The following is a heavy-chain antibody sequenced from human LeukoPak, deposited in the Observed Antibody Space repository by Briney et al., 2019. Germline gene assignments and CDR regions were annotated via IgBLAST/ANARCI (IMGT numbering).Heavy chain of an antibody. V-gene: IGHV3-23*01. CDR1: GFTFRSYA. Sequence: PGGSLSLFCAVSGFTFRSYAMSWVRQPPGKGLEWVSAIRGSGGSTYYADSVKGRFTIYRDNSKHTLYLQMNSLRAEDTAVYYCAKDRPVRYFDSLPAVDIWGQGTMVTVSS. CDR2: IRGSGGST. J-gene: IGHJ3*02. D-gene: IGHD3-9*01. CDR3: AKDRPVRYFDSLPAVDI.